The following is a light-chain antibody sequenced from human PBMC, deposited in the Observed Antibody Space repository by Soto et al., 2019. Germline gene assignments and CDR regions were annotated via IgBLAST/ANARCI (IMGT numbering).Light chain of an antibody. Sequence: EIVMTQSPATLSVSPGERATLSCRASQSVSSNLAWYQQKPGQAPRLLIYGASTRATGTPARFSGSGSGTDFPLTISSLQSEDFAVYYCQQYNNWPLTFGGGTKVEIK. CDR3: QQYNNWPLT. CDR1: QSVSSN. V-gene: IGKV3-15*01. J-gene: IGKJ4*01. CDR2: GAS.